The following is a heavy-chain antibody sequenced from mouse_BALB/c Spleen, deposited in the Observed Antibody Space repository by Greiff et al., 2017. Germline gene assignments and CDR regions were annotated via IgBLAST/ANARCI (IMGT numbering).Heavy chain of an antibody. D-gene: IGHD2-4*01. V-gene: IGHV5-6-4*01. J-gene: IGHJ3*01. Sequence: VQLKESGGGLVKPGGSLKLSCAASGFTFSSYTMSWVRQTPEKRLEWVATISSGGSYTYYPDSVKGRFTISRDNAKNTLYLQMSSLKSEDTAMYYCTREDYDVGAWFAYWGQGTLVTVSA. CDR2: ISSGGSYT. CDR1: GFTFSSYT. CDR3: TREDYDVGAWFAY.